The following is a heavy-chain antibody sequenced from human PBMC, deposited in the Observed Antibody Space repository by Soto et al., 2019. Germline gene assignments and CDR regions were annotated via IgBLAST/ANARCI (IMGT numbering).Heavy chain of an antibody. Sequence: ASVKVSCKDSGYTFIAYYIHWVRQAPGQGPEWMGWINPNSGGTNYAQRFQGWVTMTRDRSISTAYMELSRLKSGDTAVYYCARVGGGLSSLGYYGMDVWGQVTTVTVSS. V-gene: IGHV1-2*04. CDR3: ARVGGGLSSLGYYGMDV. CDR2: INPNSGGT. D-gene: IGHD3-10*01. CDR1: GYTFIAYY. J-gene: IGHJ6*02.